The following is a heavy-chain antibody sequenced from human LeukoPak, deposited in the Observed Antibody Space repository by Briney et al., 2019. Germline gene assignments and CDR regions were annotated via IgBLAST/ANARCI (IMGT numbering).Heavy chain of an antibody. D-gene: IGHD2-2*01. J-gene: IGHJ4*02. Sequence: GGSLRLSCAASGFTFSSYSMNWVRQAPGKGLEWVSSISSSSSYIYYADSVKGRFTISRDNAKNTLYLEMNSLRVEDTAVYYCARDWYHAIDYWGQGTLVTVSS. CDR3: ARDWYHAIDY. CDR2: ISSSSSYI. CDR1: GFTFSSYS. V-gene: IGHV3-21*01.